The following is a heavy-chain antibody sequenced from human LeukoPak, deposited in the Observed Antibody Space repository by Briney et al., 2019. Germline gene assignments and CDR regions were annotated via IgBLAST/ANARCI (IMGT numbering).Heavy chain of an antibody. CDR3: ARSPPSGSSGWANWFDP. CDR1: GYSFTSYW. Sequence: RGESLKISCKDSGYSFTSYWIGWVRQMPGKGLEWMGIIYPGDSDTRYSPSFQGQVTISADKSISTAYLQWSSLKASDTAMYYCARSPPSGSSGWANWFDPWGQGTLVTVSS. J-gene: IGHJ5*02. CDR2: IYPGDSDT. V-gene: IGHV5-51*01. D-gene: IGHD6-19*01.